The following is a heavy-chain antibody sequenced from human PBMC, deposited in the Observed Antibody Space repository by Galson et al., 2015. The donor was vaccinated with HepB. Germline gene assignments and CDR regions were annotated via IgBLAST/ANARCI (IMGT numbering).Heavy chain of an antibody. J-gene: IGHJ5*02. Sequence: SLRLSCAASGFTFSAHWMHWVRQAPGKGLVGVSRINPDGSDTRYADSVKGRFTISRDNAKNTLFLQMNSLRVEDTAVYYCARSTSDLLGQGTLVAGPS. CDR2: INPDGSDT. CDR1: GFTFSAHW. V-gene: IGHV3-74*01. CDR3: ARSTSDL.